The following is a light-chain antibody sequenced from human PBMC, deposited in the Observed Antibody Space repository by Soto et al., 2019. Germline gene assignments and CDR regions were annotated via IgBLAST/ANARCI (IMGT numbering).Light chain of an antibody. Sequence: QSVLTQPASVSGSPGQSITISCTGTSSDVGGYNYVSWYQQHPGKAPKLMIYEVSNRPSGVSNRFSGSKSGNTASLTISGIQAEDEADYYFSSYTSSSTLLFGGGTKLTVL. CDR1: SSDVGGYNY. CDR2: EVS. J-gene: IGLJ2*01. CDR3: SSYTSSSTLL. V-gene: IGLV2-14*01.